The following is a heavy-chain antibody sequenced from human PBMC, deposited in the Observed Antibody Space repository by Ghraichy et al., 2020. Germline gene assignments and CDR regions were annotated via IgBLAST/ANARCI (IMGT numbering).Heavy chain of an antibody. V-gene: IGHV4-61*01. D-gene: IGHD3-10*01. J-gene: IGHJ6*02. CDR2: IYYSGST. CDR3: ARDSQGARGSGSYYIDIYRDSYYGMDV. Sequence: SETLSLTCTVSGGSVSSGSYYWSWIRQPPGKGLEWIGYIYYSGSTNYNPSLKSRVTISVDTSKNQFSLKLSSVTAADTAVYYCARDSQGARGSGSYYIDIYRDSYYGMDVWGQGTTVTVSS. CDR1: GGSVSSGSYY.